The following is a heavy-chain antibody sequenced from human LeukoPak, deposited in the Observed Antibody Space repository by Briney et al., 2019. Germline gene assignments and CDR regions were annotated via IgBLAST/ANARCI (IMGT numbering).Heavy chain of an antibody. CDR1: GGSISGYY. CDR2: IYYSGST. CDR3: ARHYYDSSGYYYFDY. Sequence: PSETLSLTCTVSGGSISGYYWSWIRQPPGKGLEYVGYIYYSGSTDYNPSLESGITISVDTSKNQFSLKLSSVTAADTAVYYCARHYYDSSGYYYFDYWGQGTLVTVSS. J-gene: IGHJ4*02. V-gene: IGHV4-59*08. D-gene: IGHD3-22*01.